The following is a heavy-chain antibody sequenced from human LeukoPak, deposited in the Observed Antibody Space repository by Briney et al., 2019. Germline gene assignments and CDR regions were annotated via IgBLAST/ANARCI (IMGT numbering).Heavy chain of an antibody. CDR2: ISSSSSYI. Sequence: PGGSLRLSCAASGFTFSSYSMNWVRQAPGKGLEWVSSISSSSSYIYYADSVKGRFTISRDNAKNSLYLQMNSLRAEDTAVYYCAKDYRRGITGTTNYFDYWGQGTLVTVSS. V-gene: IGHV3-21*04. D-gene: IGHD1-20*01. CDR3: AKDYRRGITGTTNYFDY. CDR1: GFTFSSYS. J-gene: IGHJ4*02.